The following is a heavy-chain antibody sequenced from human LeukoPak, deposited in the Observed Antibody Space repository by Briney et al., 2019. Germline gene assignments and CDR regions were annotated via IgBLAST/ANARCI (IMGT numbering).Heavy chain of an antibody. CDR1: GFTFSSYG. CDR3: AKVRGCSSTSCYGYYFDY. CDR2: ISGSGGST. D-gene: IGHD2-2*01. J-gene: IGHJ4*02. Sequence: GGSLRLSCAASGFTFSSYGMSWVRQAPGKGLEWVSAISGSGGSTYYADSVKGRFTISRDNSKNTLYLQMNSLRAEDTAVYYCAKVRGCSSTSCYGYYFDYWGQGTLVTVSS. V-gene: IGHV3-23*01.